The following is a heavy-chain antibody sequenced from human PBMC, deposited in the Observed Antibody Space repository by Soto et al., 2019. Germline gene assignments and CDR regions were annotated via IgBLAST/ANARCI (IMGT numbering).Heavy chain of an antibody. J-gene: IGHJ6*02. CDR3: ARGTGREAVPNDYYSGRDV. CDR1: GFAFGNYW. Sequence: SLRLSCAASGFAFGNYWMHWVRQPPGKGPEWVSRMTSDGRTTQYADSVKGRFTVSRDNAKNTLYLQMNSRRAEDTAVYYCARGTGREAVPNDYYSGRDVWSQGTTVTVSS. D-gene: IGHD6-13*01. V-gene: IGHV3-74*03. CDR2: MTSDGRTT.